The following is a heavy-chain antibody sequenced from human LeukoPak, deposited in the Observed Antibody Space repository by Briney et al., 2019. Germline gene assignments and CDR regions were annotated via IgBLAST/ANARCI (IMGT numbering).Heavy chain of an antibody. D-gene: IGHD2-15*01. CDR3: AKEPRDCTGGTCYSVGGYYFHY. V-gene: IGHV3-23*01. J-gene: IGHJ4*02. CDR2: ISSTGGSP. Sequence: PGGSLRLSCAASGFTFSNYAMSWVRQAPGKGLEWVSAISSTGGSPYYADSVKGRFTISRDNSKNTLYLQMNSLRAEDTAIYYCAKEPRDCTGGTCYSVGGYYFHYWGQGTLVTVSS. CDR1: GFTFSNYA.